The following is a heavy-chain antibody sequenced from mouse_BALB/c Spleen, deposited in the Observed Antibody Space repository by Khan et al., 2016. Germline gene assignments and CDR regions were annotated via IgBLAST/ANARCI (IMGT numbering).Heavy chain of an antibody. Sequence: EVQLQESGPGLVKPSQSLSLTCSVTGYSITSGYYWNWIRQFPGNKLEWMGYISYDGSNNYNPSLKNRFSITRDTSRNQFFLKLNSVTTADTATYYCARWDYGSRRYYFDYWGQGTTLTVSS. CDR3: ARWDYGSRRYYFDY. CDR2: ISYDGSN. J-gene: IGHJ2*01. CDR1: GYSITSGYY. D-gene: IGHD1-1*01. V-gene: IGHV3-6*02.